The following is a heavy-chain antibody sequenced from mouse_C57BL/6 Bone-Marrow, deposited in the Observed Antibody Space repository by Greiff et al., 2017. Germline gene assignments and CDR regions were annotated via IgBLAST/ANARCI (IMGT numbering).Heavy chain of an antibody. CDR3: TTPITTVVAKAAYWYVDV. V-gene: IGHV14-4*01. CDR1: GFNIKDDY. J-gene: IGHJ1*03. CDR2: IDPENGDT. D-gene: IGHD1-1*01. Sequence: VQLQQSGAELVRPGASVKLSCTASGFNIKDDYMPWVKQRPEQGLEWIGWIDPENGDTEYASKFQGKATITADTSSNTAYLQLSSLTSEDTAVYYCTTPITTVVAKAAYWYVDVWGTGTTVTVSS.